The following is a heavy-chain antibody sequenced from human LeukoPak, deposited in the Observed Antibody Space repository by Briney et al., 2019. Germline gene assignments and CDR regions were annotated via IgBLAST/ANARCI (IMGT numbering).Heavy chain of an antibody. V-gene: IGHV1-2*02. J-gene: IGHJ6*03. Sequence: GASVKVSCKASGYTFTGYYMHWVRQAPGQGLEWMGWINPNSGGTNYAQKFQGRVTMTRDTSISTAYMELSRLRSDDTAVYYCARGGYSGYVPKYYYYYMDVWGKGTTVTISS. D-gene: IGHD5-12*01. CDR1: GYTFTGYY. CDR3: ARGGYSGYVPKYYYYYMDV. CDR2: INPNSGGT.